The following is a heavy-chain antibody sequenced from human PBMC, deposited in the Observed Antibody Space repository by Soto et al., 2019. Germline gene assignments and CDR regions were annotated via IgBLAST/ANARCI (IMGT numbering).Heavy chain of an antibody. Sequence: PSETLSLTCTVSGGSISSGGYYWSWIRQHPGKGLEWIGYIYYSGSTYYNPSLKSRVTISVDTSKNQFSLKLSSVTAADTAVYYCARANDFWRIGGYYYYYMDVWGKGTTVTVSS. CDR2: IYYSGST. CDR1: GGSISSGGYY. D-gene: IGHD3-3*01. CDR3: ARANDFWRIGGYYYYYMDV. V-gene: IGHV4-31*03. J-gene: IGHJ6*03.